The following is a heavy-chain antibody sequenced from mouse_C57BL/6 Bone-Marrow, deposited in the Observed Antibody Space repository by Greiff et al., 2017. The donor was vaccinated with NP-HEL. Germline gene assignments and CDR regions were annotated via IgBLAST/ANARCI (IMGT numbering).Heavy chain of an antibody. CDR2: IYPRSGNT. CDR3: ARRGYYYFDY. CDR1: GYTFTSYG. Sequence: QVHVKQSGAELARPGASVKLSCKASGYTFTSYGISWVKQRTGQGLEWIGEIYPRSGNTYYNEKFKGKATLTADKSSSTAYMELRSLTSEDSAVYFCARRGYYYFDYWGQGTTLTVSS. V-gene: IGHV1-81*01. J-gene: IGHJ2*01.